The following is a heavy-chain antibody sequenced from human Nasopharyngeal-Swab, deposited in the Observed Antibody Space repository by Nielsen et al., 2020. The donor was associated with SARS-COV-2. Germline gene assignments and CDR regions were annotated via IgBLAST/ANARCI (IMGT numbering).Heavy chain of an antibody. D-gene: IGHD6-13*01. CDR2: ISGSGGST. CDR3: AKGGPPGRIAAALGYYYGMDV. V-gene: IGHV3-23*01. Sequence: GGSLRLSCAASGFTFSSYAMSWVRQAPGKGLEWVSAISGSGGSTYYADSVKGRFTISRDNSKNTLYLQMNSLRAEDTAVYYCAKGGPPGRIAAALGYYYGMDVWGQGTTVTVSS. J-gene: IGHJ6*02. CDR1: GFTFSSYA.